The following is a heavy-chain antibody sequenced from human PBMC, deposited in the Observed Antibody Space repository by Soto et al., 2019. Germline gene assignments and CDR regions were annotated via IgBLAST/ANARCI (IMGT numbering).Heavy chain of an antibody. CDR3: ARAFRCVGGNDCYAQVDY. Sequence: EVQLVESGGGVVQPGGSLRLSCAASGFTFSSYWMYWVRQTPGKGLVCISRINSDGTRATYADSVKGRFTISRDNAKNTVYLQMNSLRPEDTTVYYCARAFRCVGGNDCYAQVDYWGQGALVTVSS. CDR1: GFTFSSYW. V-gene: IGHV3-74*01. J-gene: IGHJ4*02. D-gene: IGHD2-21*02. CDR2: INSDGTRA.